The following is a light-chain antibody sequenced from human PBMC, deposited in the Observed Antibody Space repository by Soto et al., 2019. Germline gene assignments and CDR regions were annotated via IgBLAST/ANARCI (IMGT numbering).Light chain of an antibody. V-gene: IGKV3-11*01. J-gene: IGKJ1*01. CDR2: GAS. CDR3: QQRSNWPQT. Sequence: IVLTPPKATMSVSPREGVRFYCRASQSVSSNLAWYQQKPGQAPRLLIYGASTRATGIAARFSGSGSGTDFPLTISSLEPEDFAVYYCQQRSNWPQTFGQGPKVDIK. CDR1: QSVSSN.